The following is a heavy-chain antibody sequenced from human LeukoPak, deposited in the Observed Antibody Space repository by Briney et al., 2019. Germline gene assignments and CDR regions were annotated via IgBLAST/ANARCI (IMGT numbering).Heavy chain of an antibody. CDR2: IYYSGST. CDR1: GVSISSNY. D-gene: IGHD5-18*01. CDR3: AREIGGYSYGNFDY. V-gene: IGHV4-59*12. J-gene: IGHJ4*02. Sequence: SETLSLTCTVSGVSISSNYWSWIRQPPGKGLEWIGYIYYSGSTNYNPSLKSRVTISVDTSKNQFSLQLNSVTPEDTAVYYCAREIGGYSYGNFDYWGQGTLVTVSS.